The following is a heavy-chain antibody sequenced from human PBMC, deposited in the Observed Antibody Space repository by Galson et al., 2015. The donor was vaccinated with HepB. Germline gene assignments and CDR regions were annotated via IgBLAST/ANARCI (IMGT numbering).Heavy chain of an antibody. CDR1: GFIFRNFA. CDR3: TKSQECHGSDCYRALDR. J-gene: IGHJ5*02. Sequence: SLRLSCAASGFIFRNFAVNWVRQPPGKGPEWLAVISDDGSTEDYADSVKGRFTISRDNSKNTLYLQLNSLRSEDTAMYYCTKSQECHGSDCYRALDRWGQGTLVTVSP. D-gene: IGHD2-21*02. V-gene: IGHV3-30*04. CDR2: ISDDGSTE.